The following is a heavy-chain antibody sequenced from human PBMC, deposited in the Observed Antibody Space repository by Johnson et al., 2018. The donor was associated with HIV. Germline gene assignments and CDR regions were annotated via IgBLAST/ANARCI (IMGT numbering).Heavy chain of an antibody. CDR1: GFTFNDHG. CDR3: ARDWNNWNYGVPDAFDI. J-gene: IGHJ3*02. D-gene: IGHD1-7*01. CDR2: ISSSGSTI. V-gene: IGHV3-11*04. Sequence: QMLLVESGGGVVRPGGSLRLSCAVSGFTFNDHGMSWIRQAPGKGLEWVSYISSSGSTIYYADSVKGRFIISRDNAKNSLYLQMNSLRAEDTAVYYCARDWNNWNYGVPDAFDIWGQGTMVTVSS.